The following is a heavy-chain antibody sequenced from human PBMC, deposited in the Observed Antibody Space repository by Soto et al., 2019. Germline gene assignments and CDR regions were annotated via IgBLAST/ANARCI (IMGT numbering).Heavy chain of an antibody. CDR2: IYTTGAT. J-gene: IGHJ4*02. CDR1: GDSISRKY. Sequence: QVQLQESGPGLVKPSETLSLTCSVSGDSISRKYWSWLRQPAGGGREWIGRIYTTGATNYNSSLKRRVCMSVDTSKNQFSLRLTSVTAADTAVYFCAMTVIAPSPYLDHWGQGLLVTVSS. CDR3: AMTVIAPSPYLDH. V-gene: IGHV4-4*07. D-gene: IGHD4-17*01.